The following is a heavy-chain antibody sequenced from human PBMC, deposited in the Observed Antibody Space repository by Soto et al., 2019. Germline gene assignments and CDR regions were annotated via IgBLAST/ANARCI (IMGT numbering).Heavy chain of an antibody. CDR1: GFTFSSYA. Sequence: GGSLRLSCAASGFTFSSYAMSWVRQAPGKGLEWVSAISGSGGSTYYADSVKGRFTISRDNSKNTLYLQMNSLRAEDTAVYYCAKELRSYYGSGGVWGAFDIWGQGTMVTVSS. CDR3: AKELRSYYGSGGVWGAFDI. V-gene: IGHV3-23*01. D-gene: IGHD3-10*01. J-gene: IGHJ3*02. CDR2: ISGSGGST.